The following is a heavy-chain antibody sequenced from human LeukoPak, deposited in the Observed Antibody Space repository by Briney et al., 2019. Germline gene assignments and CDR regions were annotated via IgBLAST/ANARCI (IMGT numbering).Heavy chain of an antibody. CDR3: ARDLSIVGATRDAFDI. D-gene: IGHD1-26*01. V-gene: IGHV4-59*01. CDR2: VFYSGST. Sequence: SETLSLTCSVSGGSISSYYWSWIRQSPGRELEWIGDVFYSGSTNYNPSLKSRVTISIDTSKNQFSLKLTSVTAADTAVYYCARDLSIVGATRDAFDIWGQGTMVTVSS. J-gene: IGHJ3*02. CDR1: GGSISSYY.